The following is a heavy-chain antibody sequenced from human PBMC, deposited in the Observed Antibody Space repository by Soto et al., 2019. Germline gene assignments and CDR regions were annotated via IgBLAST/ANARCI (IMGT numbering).Heavy chain of an antibody. V-gene: IGHV4-39*01. D-gene: IGHD5-18*01. Sequence: SETLSLTCTVSGGSISSSSYYWGWIRQPPGKGLEWIGSIYYSGSTYYNPSLKSRVTISVGTSKNQFSLKLSSVTAADTAVYYCARHEWSYGSLDYFDYWGQGTLVTVSS. CDR1: GGSISSSSYY. J-gene: IGHJ4*02. CDR3: ARHEWSYGSLDYFDY. CDR2: IYYSGST.